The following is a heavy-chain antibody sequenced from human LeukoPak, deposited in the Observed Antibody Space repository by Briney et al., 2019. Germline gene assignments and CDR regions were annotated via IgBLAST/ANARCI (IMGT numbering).Heavy chain of an antibody. CDR2: INHSGST. CDR1: GGSFSGYY. Sequence: SETLSLTCAVYGGSFSGYYWSWIRQPPGKGLEWIGEINHSGSTNYNPSLKSRVTISVDTSKNQFSLKLSSVTAADTAMYYCARGPILDYYDSSGYYYGYDYWGQGTLVTVSS. V-gene: IGHV4-34*01. CDR3: ARGPILDYYDSSGYYYGYDY. D-gene: IGHD3-22*01. J-gene: IGHJ4*02.